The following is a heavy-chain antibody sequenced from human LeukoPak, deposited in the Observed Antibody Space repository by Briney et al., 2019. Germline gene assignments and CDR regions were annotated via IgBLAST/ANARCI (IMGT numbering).Heavy chain of an antibody. D-gene: IGHD6-19*01. J-gene: IGHJ4*02. CDR3: AKDRYSSGWYGLDY. V-gene: IGHV3-7*01. CDR2: IKQDGSEK. Sequence: SGGSLRLSCAASGFTFSSYWMSWVRQAPGKGLEWVANIKQDGSEKYYVDSVKGRFTISRDNSKNTLYLQMNSLRAEDTAVYYCAKDRYSSGWYGLDYWGQGTLVTVSS. CDR1: GFTFSSYW.